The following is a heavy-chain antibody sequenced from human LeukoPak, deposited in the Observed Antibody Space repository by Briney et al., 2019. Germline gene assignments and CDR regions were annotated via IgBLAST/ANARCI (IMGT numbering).Heavy chain of an antibody. CDR3: AKGGYSGSYSGVIDY. CDR2: ICWNSGSI. J-gene: IGHJ4*02. CDR1: GFTFDDYA. Sequence: PLRSPRVSCAASGFTFDDYAMHWVRQAPGKGLEWVSGICWNSGSIGYADSVKGRFTISRDNVKNSLYLQMNSLRAEDMALYYCAKGGYSGSYSGVIDYWGQGTLVTVSS. D-gene: IGHD1-26*01. V-gene: IGHV3-9*03.